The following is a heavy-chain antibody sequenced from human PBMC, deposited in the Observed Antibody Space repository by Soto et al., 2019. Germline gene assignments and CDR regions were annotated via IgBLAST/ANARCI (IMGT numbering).Heavy chain of an antibody. CDR3: ARDQKNWGSSLDV. Sequence: PGGSLRLSCAASGFTFSSYDMHWVRQVTGKGLEWVSAIGTTGDTYYPGSVKGRFTISRENAKNSLYLQMNSLRTEDTAVYYCARDQKNWGSSLDVWGQGTTVTVSS. J-gene: IGHJ6*02. V-gene: IGHV3-13*01. CDR2: IGTTGDT. D-gene: IGHD3-16*01. CDR1: GFTFSSYD.